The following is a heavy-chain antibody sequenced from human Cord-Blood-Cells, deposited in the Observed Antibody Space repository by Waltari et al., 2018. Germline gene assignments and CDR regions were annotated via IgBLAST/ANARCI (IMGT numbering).Heavy chain of an antibody. CDR3: ARAGYSSSWYAFDI. Sequence: QVQLQESGPGLVKPSETLSLTCTVSGGSISSYYWSWNRQPPGKGLEWIGYIYYSGSTNYNPSLKSRVTISVDTSKNQFSLKLSSVTAADTAVYYCARAGYSSSWYAFDIWGQGTMVTVSS. D-gene: IGHD6-13*01. V-gene: IGHV4-59*01. CDR2: IYYSGST. CDR1: GGSISSYY. J-gene: IGHJ3*02.